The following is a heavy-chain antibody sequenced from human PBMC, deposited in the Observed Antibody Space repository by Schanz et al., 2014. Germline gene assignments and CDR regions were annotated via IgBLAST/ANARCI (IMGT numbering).Heavy chain of an antibody. Sequence: DVHLLESGGGLVQPGGSLRLSCAASEFTFSTDAMSWVRQAPGKGLEWLSVISASGGDTYYADSVKGRFTISRDNSKNTLYLQMNSLRAEDTDVYYCAKVRYSSGWRGDYFDEWGQGTLXTVAS. D-gene: IGHD6-25*01. CDR2: ISASGGDT. CDR3: AKVRYSSGWRGDYFDE. CDR1: EFTFSTDA. V-gene: IGHV3-23*01. J-gene: IGHJ4*02.